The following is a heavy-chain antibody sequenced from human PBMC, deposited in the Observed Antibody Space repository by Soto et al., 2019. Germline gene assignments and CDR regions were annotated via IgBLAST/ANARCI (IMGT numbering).Heavy chain of an antibody. J-gene: IGHJ3*02. D-gene: IGHD3-10*01. Sequence: GASVKVSCKASGYTFTSYYMHWVRQAPGQGLEWMGIINPSGGSTSYAQKFQGRVTMTRDTSTSTVYMELSSLRSEDTAVYYCARFRLWFAELFYDHSFDIWGQGTIVTVS. CDR3: ARFRLWFAELFYDHSFDI. CDR1: GYTFTSYY. CDR2: INPSGGST. V-gene: IGHV1-46*03.